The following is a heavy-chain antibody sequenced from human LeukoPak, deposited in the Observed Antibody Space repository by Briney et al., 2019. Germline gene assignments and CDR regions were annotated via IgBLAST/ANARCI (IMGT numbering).Heavy chain of an antibody. CDR2: VNHSGST. CDR1: GGSFSGDY. CDR3: ARGRGSPYHFDY. V-gene: IGHV4-34*01. D-gene: IGHD3-16*01. J-gene: IGHJ4*02. Sequence: PSETLSLTCAVYGGSFSGDYWSWIRQPPGKGLEWIGEVNHSGSTNYNPSLKSRVTISVDTSKNQFSLKLSSVTAADTAVYYCARGRGSPYHFDYWGQGTLVTVSS.